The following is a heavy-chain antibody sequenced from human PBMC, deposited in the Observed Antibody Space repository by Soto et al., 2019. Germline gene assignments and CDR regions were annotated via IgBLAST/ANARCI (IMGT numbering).Heavy chain of an antibody. CDR3: ALFNYYDLSA. CDR2: ISYDGSNK. CDR1: GFSFSSYG. Sequence: QVQLVESGGGVVQPGRSLRLSCAASGFSFSSYGMHWVRQAPGKGLEWVAVISYDGSNKYYADSVKGRFTISRDNSKNTLYLQMSSLRAEDTAVYYCALFNYYDLSAWGQGTLVTVSS. D-gene: IGHD3-22*01. J-gene: IGHJ5*02. V-gene: IGHV3-30*03.